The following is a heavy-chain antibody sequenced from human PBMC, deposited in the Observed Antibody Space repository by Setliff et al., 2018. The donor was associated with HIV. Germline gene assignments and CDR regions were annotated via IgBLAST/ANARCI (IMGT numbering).Heavy chain of an antibody. CDR3: AKESYSSWYYFES. J-gene: IGHJ4*02. CDR1: GFSFSSYG. CDR2: IYGGYGGT. D-gene: IGHD6-13*01. V-gene: IGHV3-23*03. Sequence: GGSLRLSCVASGFSFSSYGMHWVRQAPGKELEWVSVIYGGYGGTYYADSVKGRFTISRDNSKNTVYLQMNSLRADDTALYFCAKESYSSWYYFESWGQGTLVTVSS.